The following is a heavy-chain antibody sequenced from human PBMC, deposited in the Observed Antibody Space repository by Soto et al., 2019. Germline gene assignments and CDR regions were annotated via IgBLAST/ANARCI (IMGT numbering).Heavy chain of an antibody. V-gene: IGHV2-5*02. D-gene: IGHD2-21*02. CDR1: GFSLRTSGVG. Sequence: SGPTLVNPTQTLTLACPFSGFSLRTSGVGVGWVRQPPGKALEWLSLIYWDDDKRYSPSLRSRLTINKVTSKNQVVLTMTNMDPVDTATYYCIQSRCGGDCLQSYASHYYYGMDVWGQGSTVTVSS. J-gene: IGHJ6*02. CDR3: IQSRCGGDCLQSYASHYYYGMDV. CDR2: IYWDDDK.